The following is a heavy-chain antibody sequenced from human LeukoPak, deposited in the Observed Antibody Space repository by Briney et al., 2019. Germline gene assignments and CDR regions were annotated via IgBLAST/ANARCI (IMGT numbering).Heavy chain of an antibody. CDR3: ATSPSGYNYGFNY. CDR1: GFTVSRSD. Sequence: GGSLRLSCAASGFTVSRSDMSWVRQAPGKELEWVSMIYSGGFTYYADSVKGRFTISRDNSKNTLYLQMNSLRVEDTAVYYCATSPSGYNYGFNYWGQGTLVTVSS. V-gene: IGHV3-53*01. CDR2: IYSGGFT. D-gene: IGHD5-18*01. J-gene: IGHJ4*02.